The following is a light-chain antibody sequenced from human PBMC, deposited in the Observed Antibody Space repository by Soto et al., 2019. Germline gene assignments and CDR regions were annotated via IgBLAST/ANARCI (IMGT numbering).Light chain of an antibody. CDR1: QSVSSY. CDR2: DAS. CDR3: QQRSNWPPT. V-gene: IGKV3-11*01. Sequence: EIVLTQSPATLSLSPGERATLSCRASQSVSSYLAWYQQKPGQAPRLLIYDASNRATGIPARFSGSGCGTDFTLPISSLEPEDFAVYYCQQRSNWPPTFGQGTRLEIK. J-gene: IGKJ5*01.